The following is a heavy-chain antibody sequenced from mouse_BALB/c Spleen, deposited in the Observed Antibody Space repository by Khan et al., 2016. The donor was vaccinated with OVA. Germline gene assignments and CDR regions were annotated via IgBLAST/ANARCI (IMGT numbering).Heavy chain of an antibody. V-gene: IGHV2-6-4*01. J-gene: IGHJ4*01. CDR1: GFSLSRYN. CDR3: ARAYYRYDGYYAMDY. Sequence: QVQLKQSGPGLVAPSQTLSNTCTVSGFSLSRYNIHWVRQPPGGGLEWLGMIWGGGGTDYNSTLKSRLSISKDNSKSQVFLKMNSLQTDDTAMYYCARAYYRYDGYYAMDYWGQGNSVTVSS. D-gene: IGHD2-14*01. CDR2: IWGGGGT.